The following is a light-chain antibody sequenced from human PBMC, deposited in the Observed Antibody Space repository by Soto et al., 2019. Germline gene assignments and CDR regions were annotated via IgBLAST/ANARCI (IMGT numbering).Light chain of an antibody. V-gene: IGKV3-15*01. CDR1: QSVSSK. CDR2: GAS. J-gene: IGKJ4*01. Sequence: EMVMTQSAATLSVSPGERATLSCRASQSVSSKLAWYQQKPGQAPRLLIYGASTRASDIPARFSGSGSGTEFTLTITSLQSEDFAVYYCQQYKNWPPLTFGGGTKVDI. CDR3: QQYKNWPPLT.